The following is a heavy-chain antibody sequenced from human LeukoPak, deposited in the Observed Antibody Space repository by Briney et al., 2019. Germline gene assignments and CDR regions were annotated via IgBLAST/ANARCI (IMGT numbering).Heavy chain of an antibody. Sequence: SETLSLTCAVYGGSFSGYYWSWIRQPPGKGLEWIGEINHSGSTNYNPSLKSRVTISVDTSKNQFSLKPSSATAADTAVYYCARVRRYCSSTSCYTRSAYFDYWGQGTLVTVSS. D-gene: IGHD2-2*02. J-gene: IGHJ4*02. CDR2: INHSGST. V-gene: IGHV4-34*01. CDR3: ARVRRYCSSTSCYTRSAYFDY. CDR1: GGSFSGYY.